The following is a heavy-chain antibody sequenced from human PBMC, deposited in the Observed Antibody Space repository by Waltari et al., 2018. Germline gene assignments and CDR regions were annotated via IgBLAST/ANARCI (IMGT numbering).Heavy chain of an antibody. V-gene: IGHV4-34*01. CDR3: ASPGYYDSSGYYESPGAFDI. CDR1: GGSFSGYY. CDR2: INHSGST. J-gene: IGHJ3*02. D-gene: IGHD3-22*01. Sequence: QVQLQQWGAGLLKPSETLSLTCAVYGGSFSGYYCSWIRQPPGKGLEWIGEINHSGSTNYNPSLKRRVTISVDTSKNQFSLKLSSVTAADTAVYYCASPGYYDSSGYYESPGAFDIWGQGTMVTVSS.